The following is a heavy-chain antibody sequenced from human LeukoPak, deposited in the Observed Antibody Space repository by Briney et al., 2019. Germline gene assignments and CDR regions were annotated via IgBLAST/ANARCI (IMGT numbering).Heavy chain of an antibody. CDR3: ATGQWHGMDV. CDR1: GFTFSSYW. V-gene: IGHV3-74*01. CDR2: INSDGSST. D-gene: IGHD1-14*01. Sequence: GGSLRLSCEASGFTFSSYWMHWVRQVPGKGLVWVSRINSDGSSTSYADSVKGRFTISRDNAKNTLYLQMNSMRAEDTAVYYCATGQWHGMDVWGQGTTFTVSS. J-gene: IGHJ6*02.